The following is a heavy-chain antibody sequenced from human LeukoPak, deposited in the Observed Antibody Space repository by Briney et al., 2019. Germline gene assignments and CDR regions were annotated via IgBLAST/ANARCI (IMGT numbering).Heavy chain of an antibody. CDR1: GFAISSYT. V-gene: IGHV3-21*04. J-gene: IGHJ3*02. CDR2: ISSSGGKM. D-gene: IGHD3-10*01. Sequence: GGSLRLSCAGSGFAISSYTMNWVRLAPGKGLEWVSSISSSGGKMYYADSLKGRFTVSRDNAKNSLYLQMNSLRAEDTALYYCARDGITDTAFDIWGQGTMVTVSS. CDR3: ARDGITDTAFDI.